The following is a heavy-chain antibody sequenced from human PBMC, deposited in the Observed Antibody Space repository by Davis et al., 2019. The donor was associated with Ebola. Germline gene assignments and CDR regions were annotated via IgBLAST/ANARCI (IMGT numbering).Heavy chain of an antibody. CDR2: INPTGGST. CDR1: GYTFTSYY. CDR3: AREGGIAVADFDY. Sequence: ASVKVSCKASGYTFTSYYMHWVRQAPGQGLEWMGIINPTGGSTSYAQQFQGRVTMTSDTSTSTVYMELTSLRSADTAVYYCAREGGIAVADFDYWGQGTLVTVSS. J-gene: IGHJ4*02. D-gene: IGHD6-19*01. V-gene: IGHV1-46*01.